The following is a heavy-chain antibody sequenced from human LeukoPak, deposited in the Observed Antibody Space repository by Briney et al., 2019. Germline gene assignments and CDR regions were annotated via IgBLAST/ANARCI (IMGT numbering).Heavy chain of an antibody. D-gene: IGHD2-15*01. CDR3: TRDVPRSAGYPDN. V-gene: IGHV4-39*07. J-gene: IGHJ4*02. CDR2: IYYSGST. Sequence: ASETLSLTCTVSGGSISSSSYYWGWIRQPPGKGLEWIGSIYYSGSTYYNPSLKSRVTISVDTSKNQFSLKLSSVTAADTAVYYCTRDVPRSAGYPDNWGQGTLVTVSS. CDR1: GGSISSSSYY.